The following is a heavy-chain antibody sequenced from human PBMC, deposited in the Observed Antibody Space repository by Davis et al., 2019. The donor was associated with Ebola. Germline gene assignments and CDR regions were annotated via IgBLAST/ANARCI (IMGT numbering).Heavy chain of an antibody. Sequence: GESLKISCAASALAVRTGYINWVRQTSGKGLEWLGLIKTNTDGATREYAAPVRGMFTISRDDSKNTVYLQMNSLTTEDTGVYYCTTEYRGSHPEWGQGTLVTVSS. J-gene: IGHJ4*02. CDR1: ALAVRTGY. V-gene: IGHV3-15*01. CDR2: IKTNTDGATR. D-gene: IGHD1-26*01. CDR3: TTEYRGSHPE.